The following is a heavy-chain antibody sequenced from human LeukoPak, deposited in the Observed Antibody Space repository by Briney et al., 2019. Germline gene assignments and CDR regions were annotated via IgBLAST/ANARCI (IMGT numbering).Heavy chain of an antibody. CDR2: IGGSGGST. V-gene: IGHV3-23*01. Sequence: GGSLRLSCAASGFTFSSYWMSWVRQVPGKGLEWVSAIGGSGGSTYYADSVKGRFTISRDNSKNTLSLQMNSLRAEDTALYYCASQGGVGGYWGQGTLVTVSS. CDR1: GFTFSSYW. D-gene: IGHD2-8*02. CDR3: ASQGGVGGY. J-gene: IGHJ4*02.